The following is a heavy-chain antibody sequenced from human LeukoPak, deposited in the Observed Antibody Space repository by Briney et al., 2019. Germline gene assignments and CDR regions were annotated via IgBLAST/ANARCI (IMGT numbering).Heavy chain of an antibody. Sequence: ASAKVSCTASGYTFTSYDINWVRQATGQGLEWMGWMNPNSGNTGYAQKFQGRVTMTRNTSISTAYMELSSQRSEDTAVYYCARGTRYCSSTSCYRGENWFDPWGQGTLVTVSS. CDR3: ARGTRYCSSTSCYRGENWFDP. D-gene: IGHD2-2*02. CDR1: GYTFTSYD. CDR2: MNPNSGNT. J-gene: IGHJ5*02. V-gene: IGHV1-8*01.